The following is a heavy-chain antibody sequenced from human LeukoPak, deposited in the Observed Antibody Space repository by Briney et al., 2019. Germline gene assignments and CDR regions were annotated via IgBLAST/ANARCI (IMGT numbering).Heavy chain of an antibody. CDR1: GFTFSSCT. CDR3: ARITPQRVAIVPAAPDY. J-gene: IGHJ4*02. Sequence: GGSLRLSCAVSGFTFSSCTMNWVRQAPGKGREWVSSISSNGSDIYYANSVTGRFTISRDNAKTSLYLQMNSLRAEDTAVYYCARITPQRVAIVPAAPDYWGQGTLVTVSS. CDR2: ISSNGSDI. D-gene: IGHD2-2*01. V-gene: IGHV3-21*01.